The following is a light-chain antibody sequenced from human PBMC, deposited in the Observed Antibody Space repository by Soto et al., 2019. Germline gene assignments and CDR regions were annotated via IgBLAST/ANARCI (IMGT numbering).Light chain of an antibody. Sequence: EVVLTQSPVTLSLSPGERATLSCRASQSFRGLLAWYQQKPGQAPRLLIYDASTRHTGIPDRFNGSGSGTDFALTINRLEPEDFAVYFCQQYDGAPLTFGPGTKVDVK. CDR3: QQYDGAPLT. J-gene: IGKJ3*01. CDR2: DAS. V-gene: IGKV3-20*01. CDR1: QSFRGL.